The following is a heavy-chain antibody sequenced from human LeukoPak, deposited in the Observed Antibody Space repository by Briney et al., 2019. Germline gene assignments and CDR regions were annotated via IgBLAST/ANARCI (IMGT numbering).Heavy chain of an antibody. CDR3: ARSRPTRADYYGSGRGYYYYYMDV. V-gene: IGHV4-59*01. Sequence: PSETLSLTCTVSGGSITSYYWSWIRQPPGKGLEWIGYIYYSGSTNYNPSLKSRVTISVDTSKNQFSLKLSSVTAADTAVYYCARSRPTRADYYGSGRGYYYYYMDVWGKGTTVTISS. D-gene: IGHD3-10*01. CDR1: GGSITSYY. J-gene: IGHJ6*03. CDR2: IYYSGST.